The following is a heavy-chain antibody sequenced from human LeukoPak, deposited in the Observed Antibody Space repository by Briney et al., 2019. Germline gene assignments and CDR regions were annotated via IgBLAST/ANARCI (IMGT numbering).Heavy chain of an antibody. D-gene: IGHD4-11*01. Sequence: SQTLSLTCSISGDSVSSNSAAWNWIRQSPARGLEWLGRTYYRCKWYNDYAVSVKSRITITPNTSKTQFSLQLNSVTPEDTAVYYCARGGTVTSEDYYYYGRDVWGQGTTVTVSS. CDR3: ARGGTVTSEDYYYYGRDV. CDR1: GDSVSSNSAA. CDR2: TYYRCKWYN. V-gene: IGHV6-1*01. J-gene: IGHJ6*02.